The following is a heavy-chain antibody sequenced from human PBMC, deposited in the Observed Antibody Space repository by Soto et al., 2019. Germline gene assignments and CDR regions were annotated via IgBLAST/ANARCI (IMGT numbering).Heavy chain of an antibody. D-gene: IGHD2-21*02. CDR1: GYTFTSYA. CDR2: INAGNGNT. CDR3: SRSIVVVTALDY. J-gene: IGHJ4*02. V-gene: IGHV1-3*05. Sequence: QVQLVQSGAEEKKPGASVKVSCKASGYTFTSYAMHWVRQAPGQRLEWMGWINAGNGNTKYSQQFQGRVTITRETSASVANMESRSLRYEDTAVYYCSRSIVVVTALDYWGQGTLVTVSS.